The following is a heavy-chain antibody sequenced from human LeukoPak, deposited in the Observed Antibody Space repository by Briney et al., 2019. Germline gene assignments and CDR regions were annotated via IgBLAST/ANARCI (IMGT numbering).Heavy chain of an antibody. D-gene: IGHD6-13*01. Sequence: PGGSLRLSCAASGFTFSSYWMSWVRQAPGKGLEWVSVIYSGGSTYYADSVKGRFTISRDNSKNTLYLQMNSLRAEDTAVYYCARGKLVRFYFDYWGQGTLVTVSS. V-gene: IGHV3-66*01. CDR1: GFTFSSYW. CDR3: ARGKLVRFYFDY. J-gene: IGHJ4*02. CDR2: IYSGGST.